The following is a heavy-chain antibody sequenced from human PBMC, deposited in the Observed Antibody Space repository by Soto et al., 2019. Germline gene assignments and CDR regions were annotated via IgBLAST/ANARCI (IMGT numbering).Heavy chain of an antibody. CDR1: GFSLSTGVG. CDR2: IYWDDDK. J-gene: IGHJ4*02. Sequence: QITLKESGPTLVKPTQTLTLTCTFSGFSLSTGVGVGWIRQPPGKALECLALIYWDDDKRYSSSLKSRLTITKDTYKNQVVLIMTNMDPVDTATYYCAHKSYYGSGSLDYWGQGIRVTVSA. D-gene: IGHD3-10*01. CDR3: AHKSYYGSGSLDY. V-gene: IGHV2-5*02.